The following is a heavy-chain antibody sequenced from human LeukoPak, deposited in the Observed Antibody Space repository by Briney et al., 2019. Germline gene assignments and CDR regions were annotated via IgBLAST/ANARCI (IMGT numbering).Heavy chain of an antibody. CDR2: IIPILGIA. D-gene: IGHD3-10*01. CDR1: GGTFSSYA. V-gene: IGHV1-69*04. Sequence: SVKVSCKASGGTFSSYAISWVRQAPGQGLEWMGRIIPILGIANYAQKFQGRVTITADKSTSTAYMELSSLRSEDTAVYYCARDRSESFGELKRTQAFDIWGQGTMVTVSS. J-gene: IGHJ3*02. CDR3: ARDRSESFGELKRTQAFDI.